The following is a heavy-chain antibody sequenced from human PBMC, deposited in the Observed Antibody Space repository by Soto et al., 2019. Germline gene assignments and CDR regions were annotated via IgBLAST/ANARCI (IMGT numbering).Heavy chain of an antibody. CDR2: IWYDGSNK. Sequence: GGSLRLSCAASGFTFSSYGMHWVRQAPGKGLEWVAVIWYDGSNKYYADSVKGRFTISRDNSKNTLYLRMNSLRAEDTAVYYCARAIQLWDSYYYYGMDVWGQGTTVTVSS. V-gene: IGHV3-33*01. CDR1: GFTFSSYG. J-gene: IGHJ6*02. D-gene: IGHD5-18*01. CDR3: ARAIQLWDSYYYYGMDV.